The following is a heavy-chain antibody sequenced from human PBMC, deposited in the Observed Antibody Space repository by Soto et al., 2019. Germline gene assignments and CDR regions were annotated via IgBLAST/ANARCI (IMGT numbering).Heavy chain of an antibody. CDR1: GFTFSSSW. J-gene: IGHJ4*02. CDR2: TNDDGSIT. CDR3: ARESEDLTSNFDY. Sequence: PGGSLRLSCAASGFTFSSSWMHWVRQAPGMGPVWVSRTNDDGSITSYADSVKGRFAISRDNAKNTLYLQMSSLRVEDTGVYYCARESEDLTSNFDYWGQGTLVTVSS. V-gene: IGHV3-74*01.